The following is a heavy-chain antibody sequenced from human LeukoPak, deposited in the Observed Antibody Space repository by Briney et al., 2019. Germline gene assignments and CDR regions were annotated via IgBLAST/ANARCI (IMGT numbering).Heavy chain of an antibody. D-gene: IGHD3-22*01. J-gene: IGHJ4*02. CDR1: GGTFSSYG. V-gene: IGHV3-30*02. Sequence: SCKASGGTFSSYGMHWVRQAPGKGLEWVAFIRYDGSNKYYADSVKGRFTISRDNSKNTLYLQMNSLRAEDTAVYYCAKSALSSYYYDSSGDDHFDYWGQGTLVTVSS. CDR3: AKSALSSYYYDSSGDDHFDY. CDR2: IRYDGSNK.